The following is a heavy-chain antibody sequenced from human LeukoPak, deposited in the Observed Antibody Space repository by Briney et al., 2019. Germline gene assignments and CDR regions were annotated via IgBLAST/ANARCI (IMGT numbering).Heavy chain of an antibody. CDR3: AKVEYYGSGSRYYFDY. V-gene: IGHV1-8*01. CDR2: MNPNSGNT. Sequence: ASVKVSCKASGYTFTSYDINWVRQATGQGLEWMGWMNPNSGNTGYAQKFQGRVTMTRNTSISTAYMELNSLRAEDTAVYYCAKVEYYGSGSRYYFDYWGQGTLVTVSS. D-gene: IGHD3-10*01. J-gene: IGHJ4*02. CDR1: GYTFTSYD.